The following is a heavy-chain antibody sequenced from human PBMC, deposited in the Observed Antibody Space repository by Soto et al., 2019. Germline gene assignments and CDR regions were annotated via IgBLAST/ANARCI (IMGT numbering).Heavy chain of an antibody. J-gene: IGHJ4*02. Sequence: QVQLVQSGAEVKKPGASVKVSCKASGYTFTGYYMHWVRQAPGQGLEWMGWINPNSGGTNYAQKFQGWVTMTRDTSISTAYMELSRLRSDDTAVYYCARGSYDSSGYTYYFDYWGQGTLVTVSS. CDR2: INPNSGGT. D-gene: IGHD3-22*01. CDR1: GYTFTGYY. V-gene: IGHV1-2*04. CDR3: ARGSYDSSGYTYYFDY.